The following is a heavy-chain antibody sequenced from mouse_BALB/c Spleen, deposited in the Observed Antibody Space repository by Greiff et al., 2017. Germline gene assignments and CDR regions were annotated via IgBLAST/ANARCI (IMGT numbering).Heavy chain of an antibody. CDR1: GFTFSSFG. CDR3: ARSYRSYYFDY. Sequence: EVQLVESGGGLVQPGGSRKLSCAASGFTFSSFGMHWVRQAPEKGLEWVAYISSGSSTIYYADTVKGRFTISRDNPKNTLFLQMTSLRSEDTAMYYCARSYRSYYFDYWGQGTTLTVSS. V-gene: IGHV5-17*02. CDR2: ISSGSSTI. D-gene: IGHD2-14*01. J-gene: IGHJ2*01.